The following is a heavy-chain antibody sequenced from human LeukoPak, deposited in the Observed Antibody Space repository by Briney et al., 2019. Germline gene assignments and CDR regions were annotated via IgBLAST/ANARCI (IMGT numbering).Heavy chain of an antibody. CDR2: IIPILGIA. J-gene: IGHJ4*02. V-gene: IGHV1-69*04. Sequence: SVKVSCKASGGTFSSYAISWVRQAPGQGLEWMGRIIPILGIANYAQEFQGRVTITADKSTSTAYVELSSLRSEDTPVDYCARDRPDGSGSYSNSSGGCWGQGTLVTVSS. D-gene: IGHD3-10*01. CDR3: ARDRPDGSGSYSNSSGGC. CDR1: GGTFSSYA.